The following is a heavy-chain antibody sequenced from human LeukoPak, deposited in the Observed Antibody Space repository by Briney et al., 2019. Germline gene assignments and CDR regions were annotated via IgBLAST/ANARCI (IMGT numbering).Heavy chain of an antibody. CDR2: IEYDGTNT. CDR3: ARDFCSGGSCYPDAFDI. D-gene: IGHD2-15*01. CDR1: GFTFSSYG. V-gene: IGHV3-33*01. Sequence: PGGSLRLSCAASGFTFSSYGMHWVRQAPGKGLEWVAVIEYDGTNTYYADSVKGRFTISRDNSKNTLYLQMNSLRAEDTAVYYCARDFCSGGSCYPDAFDIWGQGTMVTVSS. J-gene: IGHJ3*02.